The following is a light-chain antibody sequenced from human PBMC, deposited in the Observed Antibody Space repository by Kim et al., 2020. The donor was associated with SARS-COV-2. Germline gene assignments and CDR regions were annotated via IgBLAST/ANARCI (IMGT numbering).Light chain of an antibody. CDR1: SSNIGSNT. CDR2: SNN. Sequence: GQRVTISCSGRSSNIGSNTVNWYQQHPGTAPKLLIYSNNQRPSGVPDRFSGSKSGTSASLAISGLQSEDEADYYCAAWDDSLNDYVFGTGTKVTVL. CDR3: AAWDDSLNDYV. J-gene: IGLJ1*01. V-gene: IGLV1-44*01.